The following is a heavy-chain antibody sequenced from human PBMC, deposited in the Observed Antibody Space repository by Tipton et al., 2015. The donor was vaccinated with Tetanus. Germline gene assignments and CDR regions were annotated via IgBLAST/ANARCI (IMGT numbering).Heavy chain of an antibody. CDR1: GFIVSSHY. CDR2: MYSGGDT. J-gene: IGHJ4*02. Sequence: GSLRLSCVASGFIVSSHYMSWVRQAPGKGLEWVSVMYSGGDTYYVDSVKGRFSISRDNAKNTLYLQMNSLRVEDTAVYYCVRDGGSSGWLAYWGPGTLVTVSS. V-gene: IGHV3-53*01. CDR3: VRDGGSSGWLAY. D-gene: IGHD6-19*01.